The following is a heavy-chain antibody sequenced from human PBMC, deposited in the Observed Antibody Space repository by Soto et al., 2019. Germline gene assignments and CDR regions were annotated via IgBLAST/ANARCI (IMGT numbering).Heavy chain of an antibody. CDR3: AKDLYGDYGRYFDY. V-gene: IGHV3-30*18. Sequence: PGGSLRLSCAASGFTFSSYGMHWVRQAPGKGLEWVAVISYDGSNKYYADSVKGRFTISRDNSKNTLYLQMNSLRAEDTAVYYCAKDLYGDYGRYFDYWGQGTLVTV. CDR1: GFTFSSYG. CDR2: ISYDGSNK. D-gene: IGHD4-17*01. J-gene: IGHJ4*02.